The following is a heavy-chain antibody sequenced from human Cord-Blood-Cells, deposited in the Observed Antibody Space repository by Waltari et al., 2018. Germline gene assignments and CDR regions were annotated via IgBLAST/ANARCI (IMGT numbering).Heavy chain of an antibody. CDR3: ARGDCSSTSCYAFDI. CDR1: GYSFTSYW. Sequence: EVQLVQSGAEVKKPGESLKISCKGSGYSFTSYWIGWVRQMPGKGLEWMGIIYPGDSNTRYSPSFQGQVTISADKSISTAYLQWSSLKASDTAMYYCARGDCSSTSCYAFDIWGQGTMVTVSS. J-gene: IGHJ3*02. V-gene: IGHV5-51*03. D-gene: IGHD2-2*01. CDR2: IYPGDSNT.